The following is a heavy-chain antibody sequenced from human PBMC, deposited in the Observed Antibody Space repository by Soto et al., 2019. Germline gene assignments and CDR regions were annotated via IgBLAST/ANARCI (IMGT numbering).Heavy chain of an antibody. J-gene: IGHJ4*02. CDR1: GGSFSGYY. D-gene: IGHD2-8*02. CDR2: INDSGST. Sequence: PSETLSLTCSVYGGSFSGYYWSWIRQPPGKGLEWIGEINDSGSTNYNPSLKSRVTISVDTSKNQFSLKLSSVTAADTAVYYCARLVVIGNSTHLYWGQGTLVTVSS. V-gene: IGHV4-34*01. CDR3: ARLVVIGNSTHLY.